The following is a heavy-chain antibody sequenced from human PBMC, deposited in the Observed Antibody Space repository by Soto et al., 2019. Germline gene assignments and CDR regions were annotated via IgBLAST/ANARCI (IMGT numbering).Heavy chain of an antibody. CDR2: ISSSSSTI. J-gene: IGHJ4*02. V-gene: IGHV3-48*01. Sequence: PGGSLRLSCTASGFTFRDYTINWVRQAPGKGLEWVSYISSSSSTIYYADSVKGRFTISRDNAKNSLYLQMNSLRAEDTAVYYCARDLNYGLFDYWGQGTLVTVSS. D-gene: IGHD4-17*01. CDR3: ARDLNYGLFDY. CDR1: GFTFRDYT.